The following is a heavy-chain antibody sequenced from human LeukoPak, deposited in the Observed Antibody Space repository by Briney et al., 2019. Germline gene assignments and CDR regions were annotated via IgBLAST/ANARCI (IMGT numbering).Heavy chain of an antibody. CDR2: IIPILGIA. D-gene: IGHD6-13*01. V-gene: IGHV1-69*04. J-gene: IGHJ4*02. CDR1: GGTFSRYA. Sequence: SVNVSCKASGGTFSRYAISCVRQAPGQGLEWMGRIIPILGIADYSQKFQGRVTITADKSTSTAYMELSSLRSEDTAVYYCARHAAAGLYYFDYWGQGTLVTVSS. CDR3: ARHAAAGLYYFDY.